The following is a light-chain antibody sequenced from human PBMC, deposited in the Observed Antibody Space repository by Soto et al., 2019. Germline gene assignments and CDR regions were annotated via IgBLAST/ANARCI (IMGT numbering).Light chain of an antibody. CDR1: QSVSIY. CDR2: KAS. Sequence: DIQITQSPSSLSASVGDRVTITCRTSQSVSIYVNWYQQKPGKAPKLLIYKASTLETGVPSRFSGSGSGTEFTLTITGLQPDDFATYYCQQYAGYSRTFGQGTKVDIK. J-gene: IGKJ1*01. CDR3: QQYAGYSRT. V-gene: IGKV1-5*03.